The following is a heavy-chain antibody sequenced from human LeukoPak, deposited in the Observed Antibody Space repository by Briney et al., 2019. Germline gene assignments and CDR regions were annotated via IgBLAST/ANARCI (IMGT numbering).Heavy chain of an antibody. CDR1: GYTFTRYG. Sequence: ASVKVSCKASGYTFTRYGISWVRQAPGQGLEGMGWIRAYNGNTNYAQKLQCRVTMTTDTSTSTAYMELRSLRSDDTAVYYCARDRADILRYFDWLLYRDAFDIWGQGTMVTVSS. D-gene: IGHD3-9*01. V-gene: IGHV1-18*01. CDR3: ARDRADILRYFDWLLYRDAFDI. J-gene: IGHJ3*02. CDR2: IRAYNGNT.